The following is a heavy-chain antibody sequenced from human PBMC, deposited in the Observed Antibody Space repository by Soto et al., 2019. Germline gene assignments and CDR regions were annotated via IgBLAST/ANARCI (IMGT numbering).Heavy chain of an antibody. D-gene: IGHD2-2*01. CDR3: ARWTRVPAAMFRGPNYYSVMDV. CDR1: GGSFSGYY. V-gene: IGHV4-34*01. CDR2: INHSGST. Sequence: PSETLSLTCAVYGGSFSGYYWNWIRQPPGKGLEWIGEINHSGSTNYNPSLKSRVTISVDTSKNQFSLKLSSVTAADTAVYYCARWTRVPAAMFRGPNYYSVMDVWGQGTTVTVSS. J-gene: IGHJ6*02.